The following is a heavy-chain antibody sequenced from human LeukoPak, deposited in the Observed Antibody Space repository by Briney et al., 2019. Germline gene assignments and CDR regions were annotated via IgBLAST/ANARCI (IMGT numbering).Heavy chain of an antibody. Sequence: SETLSLTCTVSGGSISSGGYYWSWIRQHPGKGLEGIGYIYYSGSTYYNPSLKSPVTISVDTSKNQFSLTLSSVTAADTAVYYCAREGNYCSGGSCYPGWFDPWGQGTLVTVSS. CDR2: IYYSGST. CDR1: GGSISSGGYY. V-gene: IGHV4-31*01. J-gene: IGHJ5*02. D-gene: IGHD2-15*01. CDR3: AREGNYCSGGSCYPGWFDP.